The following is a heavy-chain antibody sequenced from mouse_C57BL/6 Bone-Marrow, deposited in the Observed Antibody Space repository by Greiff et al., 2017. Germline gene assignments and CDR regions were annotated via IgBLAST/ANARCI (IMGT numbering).Heavy chain of an antibody. J-gene: IGHJ4*01. D-gene: IGHD2-4*01. Sequence: QVQLQQSGAELVRPGASVTLSCKASGYTFTDYEMHWVKQTPVHGLEWIGAIDPETGGTAYTQKFKGKAILTADKSSSTAYMELRSLTSEDSAVYYCTEYDYDLYAMDYWGQGTSVTVSS. V-gene: IGHV1-15*01. CDR3: TEYDYDLYAMDY. CDR2: IDPETGGT. CDR1: GYTFTDYE.